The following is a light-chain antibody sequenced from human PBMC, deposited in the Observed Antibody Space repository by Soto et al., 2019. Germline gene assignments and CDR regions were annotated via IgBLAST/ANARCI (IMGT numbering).Light chain of an antibody. CDR3: ATWDDTLIGVV. V-gene: IGLV1-47*03. CDR2: RNN. Sequence: QLVLTQPPSASGTTGQRVSNSCSGSGSNIGSNFVYWYQQLPGTAPKLLMYRNNQRPSGVPDRFSGSKSGTSASLAISGLLSEDEGDYYCATWDDTLIGVVFGGGTKRTVL. CDR1: GSNIGSNF. J-gene: IGLJ2*01.